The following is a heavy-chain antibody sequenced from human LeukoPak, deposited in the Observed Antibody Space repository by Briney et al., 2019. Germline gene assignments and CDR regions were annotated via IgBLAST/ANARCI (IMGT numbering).Heavy chain of an antibody. CDR2: IYNSGTT. J-gene: IGHJ6*02. V-gene: IGHV4-31*03. CDR3: ARGALTPPQRYNYYGMDV. D-gene: IGHD4/OR15-4a*01. CDR1: GDSISSDGYY. Sequence: SETLSLTCIVSGDSISSDGYYWSWIRQHPGKGLEWIGYIYNSGTTYYSPSLKGRVTMTVDTSNNQFALKLSSVTAADTAVYYCARGALTPPQRYNYYGMDVWGQGTTVTVSS.